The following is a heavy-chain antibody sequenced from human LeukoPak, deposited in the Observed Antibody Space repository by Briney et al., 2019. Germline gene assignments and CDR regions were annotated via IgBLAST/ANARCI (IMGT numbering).Heavy chain of an antibody. J-gene: IGHJ3*02. Sequence: GGSLRLSCAASGFTFSSYGMHWVRQAPGKGLEWVAVIWYDGSNKYYADSVKGRFTISRDNSKNTLYLQMNSLRAEDTAVYYCARRTRITMIVVVPGAFDIWGQGTMVTVSS. D-gene: IGHD3-22*01. CDR1: GFTFSSYG. V-gene: IGHV3-33*01. CDR2: IWYDGSNK. CDR3: ARRTRITMIVVVPGAFDI.